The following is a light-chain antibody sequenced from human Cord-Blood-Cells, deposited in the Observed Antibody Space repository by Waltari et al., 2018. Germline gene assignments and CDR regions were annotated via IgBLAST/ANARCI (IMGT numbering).Light chain of an antibody. V-gene: IGLV3-19*01. CDR1: SLRSSD. Sequence: SSSLTQDPPVSVALGQTVRITSQGDSLRSSDASWDQQKPGQAPGLVIYGKNNRPSGIPDLFSGSSSGNTASLTITGAQAEDEADYYCTSRDSSGNHLVFGGGTKLTVL. CDR2: GKN. J-gene: IGLJ2*01. CDR3: TSRDSSGNHLV.